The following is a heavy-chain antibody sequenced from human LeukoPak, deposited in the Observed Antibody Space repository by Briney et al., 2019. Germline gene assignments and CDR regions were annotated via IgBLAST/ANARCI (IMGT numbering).Heavy chain of an antibody. J-gene: IGHJ4*02. D-gene: IGHD3-3*01. CDR3: TVDRLFFQF. V-gene: IGHV3-15*01. Sequence: PGGSLRLSCVGSGFTFSNAWVSWVRLTPEKGLEWLGRVKSETDGGTIDHAAPVKGRFNISRDDSSNTVFLQMSSLKIDDAAVYYCTVDRLFFQFWGQGSLVTVSS. CDR1: GFTFSNAW. CDR2: VKSETDGGTI.